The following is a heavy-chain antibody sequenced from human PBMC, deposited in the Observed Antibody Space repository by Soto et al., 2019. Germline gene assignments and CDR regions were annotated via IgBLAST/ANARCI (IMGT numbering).Heavy chain of an antibody. CDR2: MHYSGGT. D-gene: IGHD3-10*01. V-gene: IGHV4-39*01. CDR3: SGRGERTIRSLDWCDP. CDR1: GGSISSSNYF. J-gene: IGHJ5*02. Sequence: QLQLQESGPGLVKPSETLSLTCTVSGGSISSSNYFWGWIRQPPGKGLEWMGRMHYSGGTYNNPSRXTXGXIXXAASKKRSSLMLSSVPAADTAMYYCSGRGERTIRSLDWCDPWGQGTLVTVSS.